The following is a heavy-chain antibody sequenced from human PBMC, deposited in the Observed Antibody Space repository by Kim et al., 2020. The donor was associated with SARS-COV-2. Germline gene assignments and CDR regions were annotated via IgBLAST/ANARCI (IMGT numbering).Heavy chain of an antibody. D-gene: IGHD2-2*01. V-gene: IGHV3-13*01. CDR3: ARGTYCQGISCSAAGFDL. CDR1: GFSFSNYD. CDR2: IGTFGDT. Sequence: GGSLRLSCAASGFSFSNYDMHWVRQVTGKGLEWLSAIGTFGDTFYPGSVKGRFTISRENAKSSVYLQINTVTAGDTALYFCARGTYCQGISCSAAGFDLWGQGTVVTVSS. J-gene: IGHJ3*01.